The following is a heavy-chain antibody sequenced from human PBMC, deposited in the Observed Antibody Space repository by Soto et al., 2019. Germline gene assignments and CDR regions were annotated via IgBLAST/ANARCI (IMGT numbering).Heavy chain of an antibody. J-gene: IGHJ4*02. CDR2: ISSNGGSN. Sequence: EVQMVEFGGGLVQPGGSLRLSCAASGFTFSSYAIHWVRPAPGKGLEYVSAISSNGGSNYYANSVQGSFTISKDNSKTTLYLQMVSLRAEEMAVYYFARQGRAVSSYYFDYCGPGNLVSVSS. V-gene: IGHV3-64*01. CDR3: ARQGRAVSSYYFDY. CDR1: GFTFSSYA. D-gene: IGHD3-10*01.